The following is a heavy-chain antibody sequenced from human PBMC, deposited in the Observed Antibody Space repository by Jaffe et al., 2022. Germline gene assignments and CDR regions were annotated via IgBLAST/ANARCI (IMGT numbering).Heavy chain of an antibody. CDR3: TRAVAIFGVVGWFDS. CDR2: IRSKDSGGTR. V-gene: IGHV3-49*03. CDR1: GFTFGDYV. D-gene: IGHD3-3*01. J-gene: IGHJ5*01. Sequence: EVQLVESGGGLVQPGRSLRLSCTASGFTFGDYVMSWFRQAPGKGLEWVGFIRSKDSGGTRKYAASVKGRFTISRNDSKSIAYLQMNSLKTEDTGVYYCTRAVAIFGVVGWFDSWGQGTLVTVSS.